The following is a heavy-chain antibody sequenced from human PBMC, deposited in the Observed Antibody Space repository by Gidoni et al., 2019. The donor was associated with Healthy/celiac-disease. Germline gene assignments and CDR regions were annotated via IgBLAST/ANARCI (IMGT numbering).Heavy chain of an antibody. CDR3: ARAVSSSWDHFYYGMDV. Sequence: QLQLQESGSGLVKPSQTLSLTCAVSGGSISSGGYSWSWIRQPPGKGLKWIGYIYHSGSTYYNPSLKSRVTISVDRSKNQFSLKLSSVTAADTAVYYCARAVSSSWDHFYYGMDVWGQGTTVTVSS. CDR2: IYHSGST. CDR1: GGSISSGGYS. D-gene: IGHD6-13*01. V-gene: IGHV4-30-2*01. J-gene: IGHJ6*02.